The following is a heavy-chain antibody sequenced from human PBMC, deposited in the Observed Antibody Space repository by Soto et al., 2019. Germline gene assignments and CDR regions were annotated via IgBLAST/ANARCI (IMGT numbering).Heavy chain of an antibody. D-gene: IGHD1-1*01. V-gene: IGHV3-48*03. CDR1: GFTFSSYE. CDR2: ISSSGSTI. Sequence: EVQLVESGGGLVQPGGSLRLSCAASGFTFSSYEMNWVRQAPGKGLEWVSYISSSGSTIYYADSVKGRFTISRDNAKNSLYLQMNSLRADDTAVYYCARDRNHEIKFDYWGQGTLVTVSS. J-gene: IGHJ4*02. CDR3: ARDRNHEIKFDY.